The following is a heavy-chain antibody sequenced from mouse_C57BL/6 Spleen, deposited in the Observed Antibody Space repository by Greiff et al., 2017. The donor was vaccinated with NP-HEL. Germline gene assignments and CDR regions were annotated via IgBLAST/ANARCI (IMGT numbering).Heavy chain of an antibody. V-gene: IGHV6-3*01. J-gene: IGHJ3*01. CDR1: GFTFSNYW. Sequence: EVQGVESGGGLVQPGGSMKLSCVASGFTFSNYWMNWVRQSPEKGLEWVAQIRLKSDNYATHYAESVKGRFTISRDDSKSGVYLQMNNLRAEDTGIYYCTEGRAWFAYWGQGALVTVSA. D-gene: IGHD3-3*01. CDR3: TEGRAWFAY. CDR2: IRLKSDNYAT.